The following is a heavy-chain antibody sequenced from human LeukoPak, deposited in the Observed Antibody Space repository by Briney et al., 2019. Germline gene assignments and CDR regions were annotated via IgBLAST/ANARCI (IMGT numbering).Heavy chain of an antibody. CDR2: VYYSGST. J-gene: IGHJ4*02. V-gene: IGHV4-59*08. D-gene: IGHD2-2*01. CDR3: ASKPSYCSSTSCYHY. CDR1: GGSINNYY. Sequence: SETLSLTCTVSGGSINNYYWSWIRQPPGKGLEWIGYVYYSGSTNYNPSLKSRVTISLDTSKKQFSLKLSSVTAADTAVYYCASKPSYCSSTSCYHYWGQGTLVTVSS.